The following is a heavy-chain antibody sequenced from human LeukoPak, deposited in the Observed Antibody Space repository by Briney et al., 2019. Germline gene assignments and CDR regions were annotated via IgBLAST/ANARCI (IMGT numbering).Heavy chain of an antibody. CDR2: IIPIFGTG. CDR3: ARREGHYYDGSGYYCPFDY. Sequence: SVKVSCKASGGTFSTYAINWVRQAPGHGLEWMGGIIPIFGTGNYAQKFQGRVTITADESTSTAYMELSSLRSEDTAVYYCARREGHYYDGSGYYCPFDYWGQGTLVTASS. J-gene: IGHJ4*02. CDR1: GGTFSTYA. V-gene: IGHV1-69*13. D-gene: IGHD3-22*01.